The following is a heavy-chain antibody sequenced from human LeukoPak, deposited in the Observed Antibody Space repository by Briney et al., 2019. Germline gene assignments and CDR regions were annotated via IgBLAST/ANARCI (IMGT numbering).Heavy chain of an antibody. CDR1: GGSFSGYY. J-gene: IGHJ6*03. CDR2: INHSGST. D-gene: IGHD3-22*01. V-gene: IGHV4-34*01. Sequence: SETLSLTCAVYGGSFSGYYWSWIRQPPGKGLEWIGEINHSGSTNYNPSLKSRVTISVDTSKNQFSLKLNSVTAADTAVYYCTRAASSGPLFTYHMDVWGKGTTVTVSS. CDR3: TRAASSGPLFTYHMDV.